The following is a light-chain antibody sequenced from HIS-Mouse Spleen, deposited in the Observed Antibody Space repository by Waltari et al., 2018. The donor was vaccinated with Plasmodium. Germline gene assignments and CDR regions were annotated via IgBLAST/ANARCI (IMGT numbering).Light chain of an antibody. CDR2: EGS. J-gene: IGLJ3*02. V-gene: IGLV2-23*03. CDR3: CSYAGSSTFV. CDR1: ISDVGSYNL. Sequence: QSALTQPASVSGSPGTPITISCTGTISDVGSYNLVSWYQQHPGKALKLMIYEGSKRPSGVSNRFSGSKSGNTASLTISGLQADDEADYYCCSYAGSSTFVFGGGTKLTVL.